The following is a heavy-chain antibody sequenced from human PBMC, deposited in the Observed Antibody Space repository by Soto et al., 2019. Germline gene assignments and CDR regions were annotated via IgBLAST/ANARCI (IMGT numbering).Heavy chain of an antibody. CDR2: VHTDGSNP. CDR1: GFTFDTYS. J-gene: IGHJ4*02. CDR3: TNAVDY. Sequence: EVQLVESGGGLVQPGGSLRLSCVASGFTFDTYSMHWVRQAPGKGLEWVARVHTDGSNPTYGDSVKGRFTVSRDNAKSTLFLQIDILRGEDTAFYYCTNAVDYWGQGTLVTVSS. V-gene: IGHV3-74*01.